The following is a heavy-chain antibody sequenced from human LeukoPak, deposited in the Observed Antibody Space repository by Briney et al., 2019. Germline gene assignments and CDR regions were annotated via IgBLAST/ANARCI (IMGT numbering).Heavy chain of an antibody. CDR2: IYSGGST. CDR3: ARLSRAVYYFDY. Sequence: GGSLRLSCAASGFTVSSNYMSWVRQAPGKGLEWVSVIYSGGSTYYADSVKGRFTISRDNSKNTLYLQMNSLRAEDTAVYYCARLSRAVYYFDYWGQGTLVTVSS. V-gene: IGHV3-66*01. D-gene: IGHD5-24*01. J-gene: IGHJ4*02. CDR1: GFTVSSNY.